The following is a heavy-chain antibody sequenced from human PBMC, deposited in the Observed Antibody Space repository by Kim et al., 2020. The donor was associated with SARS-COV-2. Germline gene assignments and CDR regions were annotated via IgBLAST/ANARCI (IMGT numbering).Heavy chain of an antibody. V-gene: IGHV3-11*06. D-gene: IGHD6-6*01. Sequence: ADSGKGRFTISRDNAKNSLYLQMNSLRAEDTAVYYCAREVLDGSSSSFDYWGQGTLVTVSS. CDR3: AREVLDGSSSSFDY. J-gene: IGHJ4*02.